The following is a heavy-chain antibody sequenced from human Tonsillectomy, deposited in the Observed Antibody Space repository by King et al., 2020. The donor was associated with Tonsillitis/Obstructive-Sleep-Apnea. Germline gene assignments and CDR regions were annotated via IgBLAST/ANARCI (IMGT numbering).Heavy chain of an antibody. D-gene: IGHD3-3*01. Sequence: VQLVESGGGLVQPGRSLRLSCAASRFTFDDYAMHWVRQAPGKDLEWVSGITWNGGDIGYADSVKGRFTISRDNAKSSLYLQMNSLRAEDTALYYCAKNTGRFLTPYMDVWGKGTTVTVSS. V-gene: IGHV3-9*01. CDR1: RFTFDDYA. CDR3: AKNTGRFLTPYMDV. J-gene: IGHJ6*03. CDR2: ITWNGGDI.